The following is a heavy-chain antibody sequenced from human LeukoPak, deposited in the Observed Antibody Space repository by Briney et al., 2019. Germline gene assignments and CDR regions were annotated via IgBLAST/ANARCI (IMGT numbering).Heavy chain of an antibody. CDR2: IYDSGST. Sequence: SETLSLTCAVSGYSISSGYYWGWIRQPPGKGLEWIGSIYDSGSTYYNPSLKSRATISVDTSKNQSSLKLSSVTGADTAVYYCARRSVVVVPAAISSAFDIWGQGTMVTVSS. J-gene: IGHJ3*02. CDR3: ARRSVVVVPAAISSAFDI. CDR1: GYSISSGYY. D-gene: IGHD2-2*01. V-gene: IGHV4-38-2*01.